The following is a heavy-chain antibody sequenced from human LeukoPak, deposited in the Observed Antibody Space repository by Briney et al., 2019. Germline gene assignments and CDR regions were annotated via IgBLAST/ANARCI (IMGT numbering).Heavy chain of an antibody. D-gene: IGHD2-8*01. V-gene: IGHV3-23*01. Sequence: GGTLRLSCAASGFTFSSYGMSWVRQAPGKGLEWVSAISGSGGSTYYADSVKGRFTISRDNSKNTLYLQMNSLRAEDTAVYYCAKDDIVLNGPTYYFDYWGQGTLVTVSS. CDR3: AKDDIVLNGPTYYFDY. CDR1: GFTFSSYG. CDR2: ISGSGGST. J-gene: IGHJ4*02.